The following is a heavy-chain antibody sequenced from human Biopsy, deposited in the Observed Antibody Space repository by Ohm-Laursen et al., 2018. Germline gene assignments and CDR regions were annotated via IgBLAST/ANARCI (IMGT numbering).Heavy chain of an antibody. CDR2: VYHSGTT. CDR1: GGATSSGSNY. J-gene: IGHJ4*02. CDR3: ARHDGNGPFALDS. D-gene: IGHD5-24*01. Sequence: GTLSLTCTVSGGATSSGSNYWAWICQPPGKGLEWIGSVYHSGTTYYSPSLKSRVTISVDTSKNQLSLKVTSVTAADTAAYYCARHDGNGPFALDSWGQGTLVTVSS. V-gene: IGHV4-39*01.